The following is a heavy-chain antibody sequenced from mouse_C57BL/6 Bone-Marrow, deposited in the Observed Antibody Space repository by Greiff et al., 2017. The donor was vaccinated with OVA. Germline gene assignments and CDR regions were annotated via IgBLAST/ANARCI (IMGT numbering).Heavy chain of an antibody. D-gene: IGHD2-5*01. CDR2: ISSGGDYI. V-gene: IGHV5-9-1*02. CDR3: TRDGDSNYAMDY. Sequence: EVKLEESGEGLVKPGGSLKLSCAASGFTFSSYAMSWVRQTPEKRLEWVAYISSGGDYIYYADTVKGRFTISRDNARNTLYLQMSSLKSEDTAMYYCTRDGDSNYAMDYWGQGTSVTVSS. CDR1: GFTFSSYA. J-gene: IGHJ4*01.